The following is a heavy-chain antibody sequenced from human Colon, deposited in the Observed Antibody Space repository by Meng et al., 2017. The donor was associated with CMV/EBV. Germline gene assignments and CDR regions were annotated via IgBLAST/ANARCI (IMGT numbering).Heavy chain of an antibody. D-gene: IGHD6-19*01. Sequence: ASGFTFSSYAISWVRQAPGKGLEWVSTLSGDVGGSYYTDSVKGRFTISRDNSKNTLYLQMNSLRVEDTAVYYCAKVQAVGGTQTFDYWGQGTLVTVSS. CDR1: GFTFSSYA. CDR2: LSGDVGGS. V-gene: IGHV3-23*01. CDR3: AKVQAVGGTQTFDY. J-gene: IGHJ4*02.